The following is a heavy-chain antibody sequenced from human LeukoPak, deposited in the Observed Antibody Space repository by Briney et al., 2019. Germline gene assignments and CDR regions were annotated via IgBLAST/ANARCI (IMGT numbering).Heavy chain of an antibody. J-gene: IGHJ4*02. CDR1: GFTFDDYG. V-gene: IGHV3-20*01. Sequence: GGSLRLSCAASGFTFDDYGMSWVRQVPGKGLQWVSGITRNGGTSGYTDSVKGRFIISRDNAKNSLYLQMNSLRAEDTAFYHCARGATFHNLWGQGTLVTVSS. CDR3: ARGATFHNL. CDR2: ITRNGGTS. D-gene: IGHD2/OR15-2a*01.